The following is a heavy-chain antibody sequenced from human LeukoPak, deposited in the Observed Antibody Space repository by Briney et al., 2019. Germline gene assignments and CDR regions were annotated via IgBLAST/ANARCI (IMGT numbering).Heavy chain of an antibody. CDR2: IYSSGST. J-gene: IGHJ4*02. V-gene: IGHV4-59*01. CDR1: GGSFSGYY. D-gene: IGHD2-2*01. CDR3: ARGTIVVGPAALDY. Sequence: SETLSLTCAVYGGSFSGYYWSWIRQPPGRGLEWIGYIYSSGSTNYNSSLKSRVTISVDTSKNQFSLNLSSVTAADTAFYYCARGTIVVGPAALDYWGQGTLVTVSS.